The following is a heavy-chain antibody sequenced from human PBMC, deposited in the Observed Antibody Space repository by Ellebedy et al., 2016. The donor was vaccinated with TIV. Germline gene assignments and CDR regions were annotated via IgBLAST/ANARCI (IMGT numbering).Heavy chain of an antibody. Sequence: SETLSLXCAVYGGSFSGYYWSWIRQPPGKGLEWIGEINHSGSTNYNPSLKSRVTISVDTSKNQFSLKLSSVTAADTAVYYCARDFPFMVRGVDPWDYWGQGTLVTVSS. CDR2: INHSGST. D-gene: IGHD3-10*01. V-gene: IGHV4-34*01. CDR1: GGSFSGYY. CDR3: ARDFPFMVRGVDPWDY. J-gene: IGHJ4*02.